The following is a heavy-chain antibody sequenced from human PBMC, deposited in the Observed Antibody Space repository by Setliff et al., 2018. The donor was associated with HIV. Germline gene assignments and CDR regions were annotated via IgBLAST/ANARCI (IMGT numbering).Heavy chain of an antibody. CDR2: IYPGDFDT. D-gene: IGHD3-22*01. CDR1: GYSFSNYY. CDR3: VRLFKGGRHYYDSSGYLSCMDV. V-gene: IGHV5-51*01. Sequence: GESLKISCKGSGYSFSNYYIGWVRQMPGKGLECVGVIYPGDFDTRYSPSFQGQVTISADKSISTAYLQWSSLKASDTAIYYCVRLFKGGRHYYDSSGYLSCMDVWGKGTTVTVSS. J-gene: IGHJ6*03.